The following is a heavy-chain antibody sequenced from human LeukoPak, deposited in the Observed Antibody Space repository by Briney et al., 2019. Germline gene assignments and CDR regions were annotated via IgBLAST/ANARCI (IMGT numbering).Heavy chain of an antibody. CDR3: ASDTVDTAVGIDY. CDR2: INTDGNST. D-gene: IGHD5-18*01. Sequence: QPGGSLRLSCAASGFTFSSYWMHWVRQVPGKGLVWVSRINTDGNSTRYADSVKGRFTISRDNAKNTLYLQMNSLRAEDTAVYYCASDTVDTAVGIDYWGQGTLVTVSS. CDR1: GFTFSSYW. V-gene: IGHV3-74*01. J-gene: IGHJ4*02.